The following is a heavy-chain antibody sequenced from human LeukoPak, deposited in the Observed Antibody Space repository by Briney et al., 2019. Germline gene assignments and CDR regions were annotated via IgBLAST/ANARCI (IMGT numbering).Heavy chain of an antibody. CDR3: ARVGYCSGGSCLAQDY. V-gene: IGHV4-34*01. J-gene: IGHJ4*02. CDR2: INRSGST. CDR1: GGSFSGYY. D-gene: IGHD2-15*01. Sequence: PSETLSLTCAVYGGSFSGYYWSWIRQPPGKGLEWIGEINRSGSTNYNPSLKSRVTISVDTSKNQFSLKLSSVTAADTAVYYCARVGYCSGGSCLAQDYWGQGTLVTVSS.